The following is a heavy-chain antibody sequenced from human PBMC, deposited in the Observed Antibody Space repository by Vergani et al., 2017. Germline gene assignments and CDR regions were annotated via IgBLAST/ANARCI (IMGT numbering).Heavy chain of an antibody. CDR1: GYTFTSYD. CDR2: RNPNSGNT. Sequence: QVQLVQSGAEVKKPGASVKVSCKASGYTFTSYDINWVRQATGQGLEWMGWRNPNSGNTGYAQKFQGRVTMTRNTSISTDYMELSSLRSEDTAVYYCARRAAAAPGEFDYWGQGTLVTVSS. J-gene: IGHJ4*02. CDR3: ARRAAAAPGEFDY. V-gene: IGHV1-8*02. D-gene: IGHD6-13*01.